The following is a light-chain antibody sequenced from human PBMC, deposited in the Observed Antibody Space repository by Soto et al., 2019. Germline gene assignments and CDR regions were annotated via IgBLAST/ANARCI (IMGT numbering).Light chain of an antibody. CDR2: GAS. J-gene: IGKJ2*01. Sequence: EIVMTQSPVTLSVSPGERATLTCRASQSVGSNLAWYQQKPGQAPRLLLYGASTRATGIPGRFSGSVSGTEFTLTITSLQSEDVADYYGQQHNYWPSFGQGTKLEFK. CDR3: QQHNYWPS. CDR1: QSVGSN. V-gene: IGKV3-15*01.